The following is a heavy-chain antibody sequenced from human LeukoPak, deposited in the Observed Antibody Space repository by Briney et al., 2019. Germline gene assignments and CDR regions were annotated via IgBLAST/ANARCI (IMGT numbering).Heavy chain of an antibody. CDR1: GFTFSYYN. Sequence: KPGGSLRLSCAASGFTFSYYNMNWVRQAPGKGLEWVSSISSSNSYIYYADSVKGRFTLSRDNAKNSLYLQMNSLRAEDTAVYYCARASSISVMDVWGKGTTVTVSS. V-gene: IGHV3-21*01. J-gene: IGHJ6*03. CDR3: ARASSISVMDV. CDR2: ISSSNSYI.